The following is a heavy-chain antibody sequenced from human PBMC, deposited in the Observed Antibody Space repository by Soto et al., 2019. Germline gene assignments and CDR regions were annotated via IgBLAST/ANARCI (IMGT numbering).Heavy chain of an antibody. CDR1: GGSISSGGYY. CDR3: ARGPRQEYGGKFFDY. J-gene: IGHJ4*02. Sequence: QVQLQESGPGLVKPSPPLSLSCTVSGGSISSGGYYWSWIRQHPGKGLEWIGYIYYSGSTYYNPYLNSRVTISVDTSKHQFSLKLSSVTAADTAVYYCARGPRQEYGGKFFDYWGQGTLVTVSS. D-gene: IGHD4-17*01. V-gene: IGHV4-31*03. CDR2: IYYSGST.